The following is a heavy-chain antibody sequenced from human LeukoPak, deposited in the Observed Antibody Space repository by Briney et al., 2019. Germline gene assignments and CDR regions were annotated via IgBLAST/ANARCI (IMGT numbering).Heavy chain of an antibody. J-gene: IGHJ5*02. CDR3: VKDFDSSWSNWFDV. Sequence: GPSLRLSCSASGFTFSTYPIHSVRQGPGKGLGYLSSISGNVVSTYYAESVEDRFFISRDNSKNTLYLKMRSLRTEHTAVYYSVKDFDSSWSNWFDVWGQGAPVTVAS. V-gene: IGHV3-64D*06. CDR2: ISGNVVST. D-gene: IGHD3-22*01. CDR1: GFTFSTYP.